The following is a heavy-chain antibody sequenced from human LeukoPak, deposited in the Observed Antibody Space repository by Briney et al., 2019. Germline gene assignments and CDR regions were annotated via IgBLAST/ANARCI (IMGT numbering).Heavy chain of an antibody. Sequence: PSETLSLTCTVSGGSISSYYWSWIRQPPGKGLEWIGYIYYSGSTNYNPSLKSRVTISVDTSKNQFSLKLSSVTAADTAVYYCARAGADYDFWSGYYWFDYWGQGTLVTVSS. J-gene: IGHJ4*02. V-gene: IGHV4-59*01. CDR1: GGSISSYY. CDR3: ARAGADYDFWSGYYWFDY. D-gene: IGHD3-3*01. CDR2: IYYSGST.